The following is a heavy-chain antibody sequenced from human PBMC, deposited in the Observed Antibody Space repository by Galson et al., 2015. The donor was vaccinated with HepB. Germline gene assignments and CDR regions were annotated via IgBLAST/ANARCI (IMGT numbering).Heavy chain of an antibody. J-gene: IGHJ5*02. CDR1: GYTFTGYY. Sequence: SVKVSCKASGYTFTGYYMHWVRQAPGQGLEWMGRINPNSGGTNYAQKFQGRVTMTRDTSVSTAYMELSRLRSDDTAVYYCARDYLPLGPNHNWFDPWGQGTLVTVSS. V-gene: IGHV1-2*06. CDR2: INPNSGGT. D-gene: IGHD2-8*01. CDR3: ARDYLPLGPNHNWFDP.